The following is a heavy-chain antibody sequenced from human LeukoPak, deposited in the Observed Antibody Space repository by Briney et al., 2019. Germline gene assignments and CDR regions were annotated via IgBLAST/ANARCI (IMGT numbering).Heavy chain of an antibody. J-gene: IGHJ3*02. CDR1: GYTFIDYC. CDR2: MNPNSGGT. D-gene: IGHD5-24*01. V-gene: IGHV1-2*06. Sequence: ASVKVSCKASGYTFIDYCIHWVRQAPGQGLEWMGRMNPNSGGTKFAQKFQGRVTMTRDTSISTAYMQLSRLKSDDTALYYCARVTRRDGYNDAFDIWGQGTMVTVAS. CDR3: ARVTRRDGYNDAFDI.